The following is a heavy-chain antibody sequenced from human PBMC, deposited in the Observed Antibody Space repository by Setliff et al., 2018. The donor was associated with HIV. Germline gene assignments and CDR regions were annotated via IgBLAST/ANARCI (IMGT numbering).Heavy chain of an antibody. CDR1: GYSFASYW. CDR2: IYPGDSDT. V-gene: IGHV5-51*01. Sequence: GESLKISCKGSGYSFASYWIGWVRQMPGKGLEWMGIIYPGDSDTRYSPSFQGQVTMSADKSTSTAHLQWSSLKASDTAMYYCARTDYGGNSGHFQHWGQGTLVTVSS. CDR3: ARTDYGGNSGHFQH. J-gene: IGHJ1*01. D-gene: IGHD4-17*01.